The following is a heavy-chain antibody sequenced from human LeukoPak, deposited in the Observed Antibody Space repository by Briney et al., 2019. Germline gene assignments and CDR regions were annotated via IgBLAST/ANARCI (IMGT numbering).Heavy chain of an antibody. CDR2: IMSDGRNT. CDR3: VRDRDGYNY. J-gene: IGHJ4*02. D-gene: IGHD5-24*01. CDR1: GFTFSSYL. Sequence: PGGSLRLSCAASGFTFSSYLMHWVRQAPGKGLVWVSRIMSDGRNTNYAESVKGRFTISRDNAKNTVYLQMNSLRAEDTAVYYCVRDRDGYNYWGQGTLVTVFS. V-gene: IGHV3-74*01.